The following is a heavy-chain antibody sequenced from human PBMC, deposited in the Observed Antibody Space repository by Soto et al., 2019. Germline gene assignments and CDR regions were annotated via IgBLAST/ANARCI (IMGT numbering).Heavy chain of an antibody. J-gene: IGHJ4*02. CDR3: ARALKPREPLLNFDY. V-gene: IGHV4-59*01. Sequence: PSETLSLTCTVSGGSINNYYWSWIRHPPGRTLEWIGYIYYTGDTNYNPSLKRRVTMSVDTSKNQFSLQLTSMSDADTAVYYCARALKPREPLLNFDYWGQGTLVTVSS. CDR1: GGSINNYY. CDR2: IYYTGDT.